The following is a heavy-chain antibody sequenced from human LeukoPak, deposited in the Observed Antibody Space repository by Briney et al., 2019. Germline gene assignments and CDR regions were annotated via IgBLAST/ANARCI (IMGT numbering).Heavy chain of an antibody. CDR2: IYYSGST. V-gene: IGHV4-39*01. CDR3: ARATYFDVTGFRPRRNHYGLDV. CDR1: GGSISSSYYY. J-gene: IGHJ6*02. Sequence: KASETLSLTCTVSGGSISSSYYYWGWIRQPPGKGLEWIGSIYYSGSTYYNPSLKSRVTISVDTSKNQFSLKLRSVTAADTAVYYCARATYFDVTGFRPRRNHYGLDVWGQGTTVTVSS. D-gene: IGHD1-14*01.